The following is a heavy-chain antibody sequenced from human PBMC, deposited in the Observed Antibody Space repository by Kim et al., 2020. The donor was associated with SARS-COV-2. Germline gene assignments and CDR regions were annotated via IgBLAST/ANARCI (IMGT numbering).Heavy chain of an antibody. V-gene: IGHV3-9*01. D-gene: IGHD3-3*01. CDR3: AKDRADFWLGIYYFDQ. Sequence: GGSLRLSCAVSGFTFADYAMHWVRQVPGKGLEWVSGISWNSDTMGYADSVKGRFTISRDNAKKSLYLEMNSLRAEDTAFYYCAKDRADFWLGIYYFDQWGQGILVPVLS. J-gene: IGHJ4*02. CDR2: ISWNSDTM. CDR1: GFTFADYA.